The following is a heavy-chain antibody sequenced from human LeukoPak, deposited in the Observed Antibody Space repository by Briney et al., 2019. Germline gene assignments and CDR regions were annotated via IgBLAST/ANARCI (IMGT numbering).Heavy chain of an antibody. CDR3: ARVRWGSYSFDY. CDR2: INPNSGGT. CDR1: GYTFTGYY. J-gene: IGHJ4*02. D-gene: IGHD3-16*01. V-gene: IGHV1-2*06. Sequence: ASVKVSCKASGYTFTGYYMHWVRQAPGQGLEWMGRINPNSGGTNYAQKFQGRVTMTRDTSISTAYTELSRLRSGDTAVYYCARVRWGSYSFDYLGQGTLVTVSS.